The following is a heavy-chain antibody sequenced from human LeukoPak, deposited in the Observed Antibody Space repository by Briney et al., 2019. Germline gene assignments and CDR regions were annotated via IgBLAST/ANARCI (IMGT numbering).Heavy chain of an antibody. CDR1: GFTFSRYT. CDR3: VRDLNWAFDY. D-gene: IGHD3-16*01. CDR2: IRSESSST. J-gene: IGHJ4*02. V-gene: IGHV3-48*01. Sequence: VGSLRLSCAPSGFTFSRYTMNWVRQAPGKELEWISNIRSESSSTTYADSVKGRFTISRDNAKNSLYLQINSLRAEDTAVYYCVRDLNWAFDYWGQGTLVTVSS.